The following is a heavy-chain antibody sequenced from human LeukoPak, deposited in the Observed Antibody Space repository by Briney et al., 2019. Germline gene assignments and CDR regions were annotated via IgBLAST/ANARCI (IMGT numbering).Heavy chain of an antibody. CDR2: ISSSSSYI. CDR1: GFTFSSYS. Sequence: GGSLRLSCAASGFTFSSYSMNWVRQAPGKGLEWVSSISSSSSYIYYADSVKGRFTISRDNAKNSLYLQMNSLRAEDTAVYYCARDYDSSGYSPPHYDYWGQGTLVTVSS. CDR3: ARDYDSSGYSPPHYDY. D-gene: IGHD3-22*01. V-gene: IGHV3-21*01. J-gene: IGHJ4*02.